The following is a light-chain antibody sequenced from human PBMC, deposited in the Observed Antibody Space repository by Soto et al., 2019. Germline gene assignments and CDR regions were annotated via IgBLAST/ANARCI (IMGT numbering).Light chain of an antibody. CDR2: DAS. CDR3: QQRSNWPPLT. J-gene: IGKJ4*01. Sequence: EIVLTQSPATLSLSPGERATLSCRASQSVSSYLAWYQQKPGQAPRVLIYDASNRATGIPARFSGSGSGTDFTLTSSSLEPDDFAVYHCQQRSNWPPLTFGGGTKVEIK. V-gene: IGKV3-11*01. CDR1: QSVSSY.